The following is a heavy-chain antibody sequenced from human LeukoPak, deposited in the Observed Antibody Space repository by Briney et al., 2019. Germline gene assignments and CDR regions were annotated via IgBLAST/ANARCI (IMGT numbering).Heavy chain of an antibody. V-gene: IGHV4-31*03. D-gene: IGHD3-22*01. Sequence: SESLSLTCTVSGGSISSGGHYWSWLRQLPGKGLEWIGYIYYSGSTYYNPSLKSRVTISVDTSKNQISLNLNSVTAADTAVYYCAREGTGRGSGYYYGLFDYWGQGTLVTVSS. CDR2: IYYSGST. J-gene: IGHJ4*02. CDR3: AREGTGRGSGYYYGLFDY. CDR1: GGSISSGGHY.